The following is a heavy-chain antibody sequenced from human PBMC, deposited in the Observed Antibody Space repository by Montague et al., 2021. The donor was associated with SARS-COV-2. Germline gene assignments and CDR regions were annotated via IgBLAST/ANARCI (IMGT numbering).Heavy chain of an antibody. V-gene: IGHV4-31*03. CDR3: ARVPRYDSSGYYLGSAFDT. CDR2: IYYSGST. Sequence: TLSLTCTVSGGSISSGGYYWSWIRPHPGKGLEWIGYIYYSGSTYYHPSLKSRVTISVDTSKNQFSLKLSSVTAADTAVYYWARVPRYDSSGYYLGSAFDTWGQGTMVTVSS. D-gene: IGHD3-22*01. J-gene: IGHJ3*02. CDR1: GGSISSGGYY.